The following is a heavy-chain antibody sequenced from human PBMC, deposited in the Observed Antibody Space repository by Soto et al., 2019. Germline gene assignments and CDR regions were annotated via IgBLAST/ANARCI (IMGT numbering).Heavy chain of an antibody. J-gene: IGHJ2*01. Sequence: QVQLQESGPVLVKPSQTLSLTCAVSGGSISRSVYYCNWIRQHPGKGLEWIGYIQNSGTTYYNPSLKSRLTFSVDTSKNQFSLKLSSVTTADTAVYYCARDPIVRGVVGWYFDLWGRGTLVTVSS. CDR2: IQNSGTT. V-gene: IGHV4-31*11. CDR3: ARDPIVRGVVGWYFDL. D-gene: IGHD3-10*01. CDR1: GGSISRSVYY.